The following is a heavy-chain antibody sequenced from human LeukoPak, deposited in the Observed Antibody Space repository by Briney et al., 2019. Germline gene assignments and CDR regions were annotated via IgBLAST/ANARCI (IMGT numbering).Heavy chain of an antibody. V-gene: IGHV3-53*01. CDR2: IYSGGST. Sequence: PGGSLRLSCAASGFTVSSNYMSWVRQTPGKGLEWVSVIYSGGSTYYADSVKGRFTISRDNSKNTLYLQMNSLRAEDTAVYYCATHRITMVRGVITPFDYWGQGTLVTVSS. CDR1: GFTVSSNY. CDR3: ATHRITMVRGVITPFDY. D-gene: IGHD3-10*01. J-gene: IGHJ4*02.